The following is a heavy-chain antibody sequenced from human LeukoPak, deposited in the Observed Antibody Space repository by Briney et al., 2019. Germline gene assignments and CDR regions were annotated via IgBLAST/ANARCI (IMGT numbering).Heavy chain of an antibody. CDR3: ARGPRGHETYYYESSGYDRDY. Sequence: GASVKVSCKASGYTFTSYGISWVRQAPGQGLEWMGWISAYNGNTNYAQKLQGRVTMTRDTSTSTAYMELRSLRSDDTAVYYGARGPRGHETYYYESSGYDRDYWGQGTLVTVSS. J-gene: IGHJ4*02. D-gene: IGHD3-22*01. V-gene: IGHV1-18*01. CDR2: ISAYNGNT. CDR1: GYTFTSYG.